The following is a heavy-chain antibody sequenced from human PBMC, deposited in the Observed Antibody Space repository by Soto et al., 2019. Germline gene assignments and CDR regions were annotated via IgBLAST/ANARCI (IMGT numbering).Heavy chain of an antibody. CDR1: GGSISSGDYH. J-gene: IGHJ3*02. D-gene: IGHD2-2*01. V-gene: IGHV4-30-4*01. CDR2: IYYSGST. Sequence: PSETLSLTCTVSGGSISSGDYHWSWIRQPPGKGLEWIGYIYYSGSTYYNPSLKSRVTISVDTSKNQFSLKLSPVTAADTAVYYCARDRPRDIVVVPAAGDAFDIWGQGTMVTVS. CDR3: ARDRPRDIVVVPAAGDAFDI.